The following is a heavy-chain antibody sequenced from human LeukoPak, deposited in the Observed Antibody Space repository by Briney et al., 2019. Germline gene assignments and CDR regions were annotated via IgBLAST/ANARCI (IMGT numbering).Heavy chain of an antibody. CDR2: FDPEDGET. D-gene: IGHD6-19*01. CDR3: ATDLWAVAVGGL. CDR1: GYTXTELS. Sequence: ASVKVSCKVSGYTXTELSMHWVRQAPGKGLEWMGGFDPEDGETIYAQKFQGRVTMTEDTSTDTAYMELSSLRSEDTAVYYCATDLWAVAVGGLWGQGTLVTVSS. V-gene: IGHV1-24*01. J-gene: IGHJ4*02.